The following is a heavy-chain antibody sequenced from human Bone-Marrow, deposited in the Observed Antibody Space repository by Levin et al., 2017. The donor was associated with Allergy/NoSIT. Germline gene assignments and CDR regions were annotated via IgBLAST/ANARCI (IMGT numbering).Heavy chain of an antibody. D-gene: IGHD1-1*01. Sequence: PSETLSLTCTVSGDSISTFYWSWIRQPPGKGLEWIGYIYSGLRTNYNPSLKSRLTISGDRSTNQFSLRLTSVTAADTAVYFCAKENFGGNWFQTFFEFWSPGTLVTVSS. J-gene: IGHJ4*02. V-gene: IGHV4-59*01. CDR2: IYSGLRT. CDR1: GDSISTFY. CDR3: AKENFGGNWFQTFFEF.